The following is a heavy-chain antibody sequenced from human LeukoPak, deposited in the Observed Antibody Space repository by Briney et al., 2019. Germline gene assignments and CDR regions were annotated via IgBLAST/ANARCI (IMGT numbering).Heavy chain of an antibody. CDR3: ARHNGDYAFYYYYYGMDV. CDR1: GGSISSSNCY. Sequence: SETLSLTCTVSGGSISSSNCYWAWIRQPPGKGLEWIGTIYYSGSTYYNASLKSRITMSVDTSKNQFSLKLSSVTAADTAVYYCARHNGDYAFYYYYYGMDVWGQGTTVTVSS. J-gene: IGHJ6*02. V-gene: IGHV4-39*01. D-gene: IGHD4-17*01. CDR2: IYYSGST.